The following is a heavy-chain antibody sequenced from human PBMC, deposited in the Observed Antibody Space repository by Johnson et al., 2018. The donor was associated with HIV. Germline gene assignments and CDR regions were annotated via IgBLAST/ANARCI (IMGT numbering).Heavy chain of an antibody. D-gene: IGHD5-24*01. Sequence: AQLAESGGGLVQPGGSLRLSCAASGFTVSSYYMSWVRQAPGKGPEWVLFLFSGHPTYYADPLKASFSITIANSNNTLYLQMNSLRAEDTAVYYCARACRDGYTCDAFDIWGQGTMVTVSS. V-gene: IGHV3-66*01. J-gene: IGHJ3*02. CDR3: ARACRDGYTCDAFDI. CDR1: GFTVSSYY. CDR2: LFSGHPT.